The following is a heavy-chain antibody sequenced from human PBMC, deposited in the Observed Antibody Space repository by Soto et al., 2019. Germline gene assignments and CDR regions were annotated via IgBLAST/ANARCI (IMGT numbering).Heavy chain of an antibody. CDR3: VKGHFGVVLDY. CDR2: ISSSGDYT. J-gene: IGHJ4*02. CDR1: AFSFSSYA. Sequence: PGGSLRLSCAASAFSFSSYAMIWVRQAPGKGLEWVSGISSSGDYTYYADSVKGRFTISRDNSKNMLYLQLNSLRAEDTAVYYCVKGHFGVVLDYWGQGTLVTVSS. V-gene: IGHV3-23*01. D-gene: IGHD3-3*01.